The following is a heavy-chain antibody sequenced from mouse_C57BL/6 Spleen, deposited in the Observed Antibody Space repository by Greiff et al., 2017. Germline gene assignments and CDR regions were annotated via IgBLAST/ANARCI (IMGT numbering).Heavy chain of an antibody. CDR3: ARNLNYGSSPAWFAY. CDR2: IYPGDGDT. D-gene: IGHD1-1*01. Sequence: QVQLQQSGAELVKPGASVKISCKASGYAFSSYWMNWVKQRPGKGLEWIGQIYPGDGDTNYNGKFKGKATLTADKSSSTAYMQLSSLTSEDSAVYCCARNLNYGSSPAWFAYWGQGTLVTVSA. J-gene: IGHJ3*01. V-gene: IGHV1-80*01. CDR1: GYAFSSYW.